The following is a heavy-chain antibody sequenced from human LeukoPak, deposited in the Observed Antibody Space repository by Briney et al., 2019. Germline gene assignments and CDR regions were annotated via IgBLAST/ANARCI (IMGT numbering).Heavy chain of an antibody. CDR3: ARSRVSYLDY. J-gene: IGHJ4*02. CDR2: ITSTSSYT. Sequence: PGGSLRLSCAASGFTFSDYYMIWIRQAPGKGLEWVSDITSTSSYTNYADSVKGRFTISRDNAKNSLYLQMNSLIAEDTAVYFWARSRVSYLDYWGQGTLVTVSS. CDR1: GFTFSDYY. V-gene: IGHV3-11*06.